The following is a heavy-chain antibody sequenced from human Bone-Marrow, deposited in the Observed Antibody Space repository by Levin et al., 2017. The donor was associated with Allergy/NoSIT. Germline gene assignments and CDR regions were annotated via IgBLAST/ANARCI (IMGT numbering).Heavy chain of an antibody. Sequence: GGSLRLSCAASGFTFSSYAMSWVRQAPGKGLEWVSAISGSDGSTFYSDSVKGRLTISRDSSKNTLYLQMNSLRAEDTAVYYCAKGYYDFWTGYQYFEYWGQGTLVTVSS. CDR1: GFTFSSYA. CDR3: AKGYYDFWTGYQYFEY. CDR2: ISGSDGST. V-gene: IGHV3-23*01. D-gene: IGHD3-3*01. J-gene: IGHJ4*02.